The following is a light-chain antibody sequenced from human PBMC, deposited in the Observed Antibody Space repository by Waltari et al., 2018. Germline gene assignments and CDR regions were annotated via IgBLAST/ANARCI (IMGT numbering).Light chain of an antibody. Sequence: QSALTQPPSASGSPGQSVTISCTGTSRDVGDYNYVSWYQQPPGKAPKLIIYEVSKRPSGVPERCSGSKSDNTASLTVSGLQAEDEADYYCSSYSGTNNWVLFGGGTKLTVL. CDR1: SRDVGDYNY. CDR3: SSYSGTNNWVL. CDR2: EVS. V-gene: IGLV2-8*01. J-gene: IGLJ2*01.